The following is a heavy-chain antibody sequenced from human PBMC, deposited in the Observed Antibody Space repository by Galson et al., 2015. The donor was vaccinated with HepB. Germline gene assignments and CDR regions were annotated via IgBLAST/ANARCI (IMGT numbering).Heavy chain of an antibody. Sequence: SLRLSCAASGVTFKNYDMGWVRPVPGQGLEWVSFISSSSSFTHYADSVEGRFTISRDNAKNALYLQMNGLRAEDTAVYYCARASTTPFDFWGQGTRVTVSS. D-gene: IGHD1/OR15-1a*01. CDR3: ARASTTPFDF. CDR1: GVTFKNYD. CDR2: ISSSSSFT. V-gene: IGHV3-11*06. J-gene: IGHJ3*01.